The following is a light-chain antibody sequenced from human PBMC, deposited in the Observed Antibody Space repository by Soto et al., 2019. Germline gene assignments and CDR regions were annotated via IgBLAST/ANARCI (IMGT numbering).Light chain of an antibody. J-gene: IGKJ3*01. CDR2: GAF. V-gene: IGKV3-20*01. CDR1: QSVSSSY. CDR3: QQYGDSPAT. Sequence: EIVLKQSPGTLSLSPGERATLSCRASQSVSSSYLAWYQQKPGQAPRLLIYGAFNRATGIPDRFSGSGSGTDFTLTFSRLEPEDFAVYYCQQYGDSPATFGPGTKGDIK.